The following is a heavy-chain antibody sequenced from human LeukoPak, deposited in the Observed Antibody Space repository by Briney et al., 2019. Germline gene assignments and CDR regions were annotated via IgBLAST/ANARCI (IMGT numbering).Heavy chain of an antibody. CDR3: ARDRTYCSGGICYDLFDI. CDR1: GFTFDDYA. CDR2: ISYDGSNK. J-gene: IGHJ3*02. V-gene: IGHV3-30*03. Sequence: GGSLRLSCAASGFTFDDYAMHWVRQAPGKGLEWVAVISYDGSNKYYADSVKGRFTISRDNSKNTLYLQMNSLRAEDTAVYYCARDRTYCSGGICYDLFDIWGQGTTVTVSS. D-gene: IGHD2-15*01.